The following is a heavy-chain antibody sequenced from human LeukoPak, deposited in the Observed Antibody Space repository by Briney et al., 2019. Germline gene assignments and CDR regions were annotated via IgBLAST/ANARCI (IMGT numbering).Heavy chain of an antibody. V-gene: IGHV3-11*04. Sequence: GGSLRLSCAASGFTFSDYYMSWIRQAPGKGLEWVSYISSSGSTIYYADSVKGRFTISRDNAKNSLYLQMNSLRVEDTAVYYCARGSTSGYYRNRAFDIWGQGTMVTVSS. D-gene: IGHD3-22*01. CDR3: ARGSTSGYYRNRAFDI. CDR1: GFTFSDYY. CDR2: ISSSGSTI. J-gene: IGHJ3*02.